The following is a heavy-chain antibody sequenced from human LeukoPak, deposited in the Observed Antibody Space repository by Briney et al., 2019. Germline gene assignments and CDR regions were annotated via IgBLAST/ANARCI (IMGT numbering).Heavy chain of an antibody. J-gene: IGHJ3*02. CDR1: GGSISSYY. V-gene: IGHV4-59*01. CDR2: IYYSGST. CDR3: ARLLPRPDAFDI. Sequence: NSSETLSLTCTVSGGSISSYYWSWIRQPPGKGLEWIGYIYYSGSTNYNPSLKSRVTISVDTSKNQFSLKLSSVTAADTAVYYCARLLPRPDAFDIWGQGTMVTVSS.